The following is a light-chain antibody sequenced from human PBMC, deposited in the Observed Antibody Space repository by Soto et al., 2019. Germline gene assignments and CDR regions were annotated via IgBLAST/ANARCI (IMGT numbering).Light chain of an antibody. Sequence: EIVLAPSPGTPSLSPGERASLSCQASQSVSSSYLAWYQQKPGQAPRLLIYGASSRATGIPDRFSGSGSGTDFTLTISRLEPEDFAVYYCQQYGSSPWTFGQGTKVDIK. J-gene: IGKJ1*01. CDR3: QQYGSSPWT. V-gene: IGKV3-20*01. CDR2: GAS. CDR1: QSVSSSY.